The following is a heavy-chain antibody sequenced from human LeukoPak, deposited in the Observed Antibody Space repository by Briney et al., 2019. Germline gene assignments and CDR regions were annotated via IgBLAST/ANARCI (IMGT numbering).Heavy chain of an antibody. CDR2: INWNGGST. CDR3: ARGRGYYYDSSGYTPGGY. Sequence: GGSLRLSCAASGFTFDDYGMSWVRQAPGKGLEWVSGINWNGGSTGHADSVKGRFTISRDNAKNSLYLQMNSLRAEDTALYYCARGRGYYYDSSGYTPGGYWGQGTLVTVSS. J-gene: IGHJ4*02. CDR1: GFTFDDYG. V-gene: IGHV3-20*04. D-gene: IGHD3-22*01.